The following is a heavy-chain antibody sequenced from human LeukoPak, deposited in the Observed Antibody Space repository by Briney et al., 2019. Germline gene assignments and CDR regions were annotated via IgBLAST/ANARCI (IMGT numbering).Heavy chain of an antibody. V-gene: IGHV3-21*01. J-gene: IGHJ4*02. CDR1: GFTLSSYS. CDR2: ISSSSSYI. D-gene: IGHD3-9*01. Sequence: PGGSLRLSCAASGFTLSSYSMNWVRQAPGKGLEWVSSISSSSSYIYYADSVKGRLTISRDNAKNSLYLQMNSLRAEDTAVYYCASEGLYYDILTTYYDRYFDYWGQGTLVTVSS. CDR3: ASEGLYYDILTTYYDRYFDY.